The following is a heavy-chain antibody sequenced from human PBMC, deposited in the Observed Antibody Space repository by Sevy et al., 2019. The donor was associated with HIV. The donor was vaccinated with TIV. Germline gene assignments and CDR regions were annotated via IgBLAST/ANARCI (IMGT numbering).Heavy chain of an antibody. D-gene: IGHD6-13*01. CDR3: ARAIGADASY. CDR1: GFMFSGYW. V-gene: IGHV3-7*03. J-gene: IGHJ4*02. Sequence: GGSLRLSCAASGFMFSGYWMHWVRQAPGKGLEWVANINEHGTTMYYLDSVKGRLTISRDNAKNSLFLQMNSLRVDDTAVYYCARAIGADASYWGQGTPVTVSS. CDR2: INEHGTTM.